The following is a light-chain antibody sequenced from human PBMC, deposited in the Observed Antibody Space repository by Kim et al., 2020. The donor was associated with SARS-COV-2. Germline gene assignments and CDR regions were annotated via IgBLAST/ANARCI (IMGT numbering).Light chain of an antibody. Sequence: QSVVTQPPSVSGAPGQRVTIPCTGSSSNIGAGYDVHWYQQLPGTAPKLLIYGNSNRPSGVPDRFSGSKSGTSASLAITGLQAEDEADYYCQSYDSSLSGSVVFGGGTQLTVL. J-gene: IGLJ2*01. CDR2: GNS. CDR1: SSNIGAGYD. CDR3: QSYDSSLSGSVV. V-gene: IGLV1-40*01.